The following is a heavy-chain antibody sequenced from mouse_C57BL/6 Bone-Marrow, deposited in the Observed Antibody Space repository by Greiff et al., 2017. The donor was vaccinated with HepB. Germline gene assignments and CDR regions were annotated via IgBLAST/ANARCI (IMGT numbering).Heavy chain of an antibody. CDR3: VFQLRLAFAY. D-gene: IGHD4-1*02. V-gene: IGHV10-3*01. CDR1: GFTFNTYA. Sequence: EVHLVESGGGLVQPKGSLKLSCAASGFTFNTYAMHWVRQAPGKGLEWVARIRSKSSNYATYYADSVTDRFTIARDDSQSMLYLQMNILKTEDTAMYYCVFQLRLAFAYWGQGTLVTVSA. J-gene: IGHJ3*01. CDR2: IRSKSSNYAT.